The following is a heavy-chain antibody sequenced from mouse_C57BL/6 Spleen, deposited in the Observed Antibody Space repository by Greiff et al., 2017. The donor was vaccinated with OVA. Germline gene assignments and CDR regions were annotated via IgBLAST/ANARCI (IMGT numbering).Heavy chain of an antibody. D-gene: IGHD2-4*01. V-gene: IGHV1-42*01. CDR2: INPSTGGT. J-gene: IGHJ3*01. CDR3: ARVHYDYDMGGFAY. CDR1: GYSFTGYY. Sequence: EVKLVESGPELVKPGASVKISCKASGYSFTGYYMNWVKQSPEKSLEWIGEINPSTGGTTYNQKFKAKATLTVDKSSSTAYMQLKSLTSEDSAVYYCARVHYDYDMGGFAYWGQGTLVTVSA.